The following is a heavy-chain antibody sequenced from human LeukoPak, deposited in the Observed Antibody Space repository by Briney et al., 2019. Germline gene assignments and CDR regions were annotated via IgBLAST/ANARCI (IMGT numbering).Heavy chain of an antibody. CDR1: GFTFSIYT. CDR2: ISSSSNYI. J-gene: IGHJ4*02. Sequence: GGALRLSCAASGFTFSIYTMNWVRQAPGKGLEWVSSISSSSNYIYYADSVKGRFTISRDNAKNSLYLQMNSLRAEDTAVYYCARDYDGSGYFGYWGQGTLVTVSS. D-gene: IGHD3-22*01. V-gene: IGHV3-21*01. CDR3: ARDYDGSGYFGY.